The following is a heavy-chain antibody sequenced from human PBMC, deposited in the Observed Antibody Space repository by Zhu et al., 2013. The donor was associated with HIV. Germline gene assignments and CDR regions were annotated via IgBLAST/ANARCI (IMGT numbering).Heavy chain of an antibody. CDR2: IIPIFATA. CDR1: GGTFTNYA. D-gene: IGHD2-21*02. Sequence: QVQLVQSGAEVKKPGSSVKVSCKASGGTFTNYAFTWVRQAPGQGLEWMGGIIPIFATANYAQTFQGRVTITADKSTSTVYMELSSLRSEDTAVYYCATPYCGGDCYNHYAEYFQRWGQGTLVTVSS. V-gene: IGHV1-69*06. CDR3: ATPYCGGDCYNHYAEYFQR. J-gene: IGHJ1*01.